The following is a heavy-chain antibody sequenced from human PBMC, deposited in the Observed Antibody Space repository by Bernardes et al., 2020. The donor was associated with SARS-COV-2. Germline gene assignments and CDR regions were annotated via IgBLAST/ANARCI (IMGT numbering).Heavy chain of an antibody. CDR3: ARDPSPGVRGVNL. CDR2: IYSGGST. J-gene: IGHJ2*01. CDR1: GFTFSSYA. D-gene: IGHD3-10*01. V-gene: IGHV3-NL1*01. Sequence: GGSLRLSCAASGFTFSSYAMHWVRQAPGKGLEWVSVIYSGGSTYYADSVKGRFTISRDNSKNTLYLQMNSLRAEDTAVYYCARDPSPGVRGVNLWGRGTLVTVSS.